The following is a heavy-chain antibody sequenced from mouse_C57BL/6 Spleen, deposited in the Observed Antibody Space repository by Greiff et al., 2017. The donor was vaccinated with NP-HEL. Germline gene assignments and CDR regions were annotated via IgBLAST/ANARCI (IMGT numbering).Heavy chain of an antibody. CDR1: GYTFTNYW. D-gene: IGHD1-1*01. J-gene: IGHJ1*03. CDR3: ARGDYGSSQPFDV. Sequence: VQLQQSGAELVRPGTSVKMSCKASGYTFTNYWIGWAKQRPGHGLEWIGDIYPGGGYTNYNEKFKGKATLTADKSSSTAYMQFSSLTSEDSAIYYCARGDYGSSQPFDVWGTGTTVTVSS. CDR2: IYPGGGYT. V-gene: IGHV1-63*01.